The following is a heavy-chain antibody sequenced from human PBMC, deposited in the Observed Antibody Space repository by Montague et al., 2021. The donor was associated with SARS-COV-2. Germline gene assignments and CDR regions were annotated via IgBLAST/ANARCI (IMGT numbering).Heavy chain of an antibody. D-gene: IGHD6-19*01. J-gene: IGHJ3*01. CDR3: ARGSGWMGYHFDC. CDR2: IFYSGGT. V-gene: IGHV4-59*11. Sequence: SETLSLTCNVSGASISSHDWSWMLRPPPGGRLGCVDIFYSGGTNXXPSLKSRVTISVDTSNNQFSLKLSSVTAADTAVYYCARGSGWMGYHFDCWGQGTMVTVSS. CDR1: GASISSHD.